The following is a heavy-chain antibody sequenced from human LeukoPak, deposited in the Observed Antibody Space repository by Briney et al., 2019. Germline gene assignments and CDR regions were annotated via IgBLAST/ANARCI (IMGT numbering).Heavy chain of an antibody. Sequence: SETLSLTCTVSGXSISRTSYYWGWIRQPPGKGLEWIGVISYSASTYYNPSLKSRVTISVDTSKNQFSLKLTSVTAADTAVYYCGRVILGEAKSPIDCWGQGTLVTVSS. D-gene: IGHD3-10*01. V-gene: IGHV4-39*01. CDR3: GRVILGEAKSPIDC. J-gene: IGHJ4*02. CDR2: ISYSAST. CDR1: GXSISRTSYY.